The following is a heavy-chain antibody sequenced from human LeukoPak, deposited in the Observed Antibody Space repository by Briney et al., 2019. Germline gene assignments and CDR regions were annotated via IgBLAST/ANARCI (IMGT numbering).Heavy chain of an antibody. CDR1: GFTFSSYE. Sequence: PGGSLRLSCAASGFTFSSYEMNWVRQAPGKGLEWVSYISSSGSTIYYADSVKGRFTISRGNARNTLYLQMTNLRVEDTAVYYCTRNNWGIDYWGQGALVTVSS. D-gene: IGHD7-27*01. J-gene: IGHJ4*02. V-gene: IGHV3-48*03. CDR3: TRNNWGIDY. CDR2: ISSSGSTI.